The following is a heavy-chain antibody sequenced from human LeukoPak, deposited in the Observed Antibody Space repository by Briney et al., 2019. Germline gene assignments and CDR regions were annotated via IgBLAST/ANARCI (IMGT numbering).Heavy chain of an antibody. Sequence: SETLSLTCAVYGGSFSDYYWRWIRQPPGKGLEWIGEINHSGSTNYNPSLKSRVTISVDTSKNQFSLKLSSVTAADTAVYYCARDATMIVVVEDAFLIWGRGTMVTVSS. CDR2: INHSGST. V-gene: IGHV4-34*01. CDR1: GGSFSDYY. J-gene: IGHJ3*02. D-gene: IGHD3-22*01. CDR3: ARDATMIVVVEDAFLI.